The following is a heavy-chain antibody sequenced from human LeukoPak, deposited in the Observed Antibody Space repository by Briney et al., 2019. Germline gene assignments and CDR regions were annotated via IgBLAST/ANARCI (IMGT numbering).Heavy chain of an antibody. CDR1: GGSISGYY. V-gene: IGHV4-4*07. CDR2: IYATGST. D-gene: IGHD6-19*01. CDR3: ARTGSGWDTAPRFDY. Sequence: SETLSLTCTVSGGSISGYYWSWLRQPAGKGLEWIGRIYATGSTDYNPSLKSRVTMSVDGSKNQVSLRLNSATAADTAVYYCARTGSGWDTAPRFDYWGQGTLVTVSS. J-gene: IGHJ4*02.